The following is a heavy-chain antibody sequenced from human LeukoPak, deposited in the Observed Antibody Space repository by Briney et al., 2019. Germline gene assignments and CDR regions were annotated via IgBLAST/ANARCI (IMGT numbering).Heavy chain of an antibody. CDR1: GGTFRGFF. CDR3: ARGLRFHIGSGNWFDL. V-gene: IGHV4-34*01. Sequence: SETLSLTCAVSGGTFRGFFWSWIRQPPGKGPAWIGEIDHSGSTNYDPSLESRVTLSVDTSKNQVPLPLNSVTAADTAVYYCARGLRFHIGSGNWFDLWGQGTLVTVSS. J-gene: IGHJ5*02. D-gene: IGHD3-10*01. CDR2: IDHSGST.